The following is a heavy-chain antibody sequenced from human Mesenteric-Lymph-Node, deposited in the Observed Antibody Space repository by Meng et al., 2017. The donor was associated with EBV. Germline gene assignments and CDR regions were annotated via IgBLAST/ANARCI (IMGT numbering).Heavy chain of an antibody. Sequence: QVQLVQSGAEVKKPXASLKVSCKASGYTFTTYDINWVRQASGQGLEWMGYMSPHSGDTGYAQKFQGRVTMTRDTSISTAYMELSSLTSDDTAIYYCARGVDTAMVKMNYWGQGTLVTVSS. D-gene: IGHD5-18*01. CDR2: MSPHSGDT. J-gene: IGHJ4*02. V-gene: IGHV1-8*01. CDR1: GYTFTTYD. CDR3: ARGVDTAMVKMNY.